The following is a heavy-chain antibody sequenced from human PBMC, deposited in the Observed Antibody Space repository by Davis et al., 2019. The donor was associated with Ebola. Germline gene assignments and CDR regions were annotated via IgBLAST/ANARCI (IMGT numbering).Heavy chain of an antibody. J-gene: IGHJ4*02. CDR3: AKRSASGTYYFDY. CDR2: VGTTGNT. D-gene: IGHD1-26*01. Sequence: ESLKISCAASGFTFSSYAMSWVRQAPGKGLEWVSSVGTTGNTYYTDSVKGRFTISRDNSKNTLYLQMNSLRVEDTAVYSCAKRSASGTYYFDYWGQGTLVTVSS. CDR1: GFTFSSYA. V-gene: IGHV3-23*01.